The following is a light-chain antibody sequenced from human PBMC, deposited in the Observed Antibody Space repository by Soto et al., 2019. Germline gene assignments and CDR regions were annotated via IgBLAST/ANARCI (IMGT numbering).Light chain of an antibody. J-gene: IGLJ1*01. CDR2: DVG. Sequence: LTQPASVSWSPGQSITISCTGTSSDVGGYNYVSWYQQYPGKAPKLIIYDVGDRPSGVSNRFSGSKSGNTASLTISGLQAEDEADYYCSSYASSGTLVFGTGTKVTVL. CDR3: SSYASSGTLV. V-gene: IGLV2-14*01. CDR1: SSDVGGYNY.